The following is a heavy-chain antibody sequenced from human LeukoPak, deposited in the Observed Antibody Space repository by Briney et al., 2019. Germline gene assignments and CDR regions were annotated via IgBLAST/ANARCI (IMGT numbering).Heavy chain of an antibody. V-gene: IGHV4-59*01. J-gene: IGHJ6*02. CDR1: GGSISSYY. D-gene: IGHD1-26*01. CDR2: IYYSGST. Sequence: PSETLSLTCTVSGGSISSYYWSWIRQPPGKGLEWIGYIYYSGSTNYNPSLKSRVTISVDTSKNQFSLKLSSVTAADTAVYYCARAARDSGSYYLYYYGMDVWGQGTTVTVSS. CDR3: ARAARDSGSYYLYYYGMDV.